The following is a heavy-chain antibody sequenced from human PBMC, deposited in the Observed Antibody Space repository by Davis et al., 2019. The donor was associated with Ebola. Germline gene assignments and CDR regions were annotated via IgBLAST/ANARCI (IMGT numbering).Heavy chain of an antibody. CDR1: GFTFSGSA. D-gene: IGHD6-19*01. J-gene: IGHJ4*02. CDR3: ARYYRAVAGHFDY. CDR2: IRSKPNTYATAYG. V-gene: IGHV3-73*01. Sequence: GGSLRLSCAASGFTFSGSAMHWVRQASGKGLEWVGRIRSKPNTYATAYGAYAASVKGRFTISRDNAKNSLYLQMNSLRAEDTAVYYCARYYRAVAGHFDYWGQGTLVTVSS.